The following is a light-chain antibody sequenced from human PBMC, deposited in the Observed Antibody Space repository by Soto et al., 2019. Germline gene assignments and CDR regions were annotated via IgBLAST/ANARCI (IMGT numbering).Light chain of an antibody. CDR1: QSLLHSNGYDY. CDR3: MQALQTPGT. CDR2: LGS. Sequence: DIVMTQSPLSLPVTPGEPASISCRSSQSLLHSNGYDYLDWYLQKPGQSPQLLIYLGSNRASGVPDRLSGSGSGTDFTLKISRVEAEDVGVYYCMQALQTPGTFGGGTKVELK. V-gene: IGKV2-28*01. J-gene: IGKJ4*01.